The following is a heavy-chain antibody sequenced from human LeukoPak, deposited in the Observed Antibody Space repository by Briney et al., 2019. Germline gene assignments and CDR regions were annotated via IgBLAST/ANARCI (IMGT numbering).Heavy chain of an antibody. CDR1: GFTFGEYA. CDR3: TRVWLQYFDY. D-gene: IGHD5-24*01. J-gene: IGHJ4*02. CDR2: IRSKTYDGTT. Sequence: PGRSLRLSCTASGFTFGEYAMSWVRQAPGKGLDWVGFIRSKTYDGTTEYAASVKGRFTISRDDSKRIAYLQMNSLKTDDTAVYYCTRVWLQYFDYWGRGTLITVSS. V-gene: IGHV3-49*04.